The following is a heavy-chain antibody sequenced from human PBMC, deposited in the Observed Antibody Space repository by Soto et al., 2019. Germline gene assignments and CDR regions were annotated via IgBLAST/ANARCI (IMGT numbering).Heavy chain of an antibody. J-gene: IGHJ3*02. CDR3: ARQQYTVVTDLDM. V-gene: IGHV4-59*01. CDR2: ISYSGNT. D-gene: IGHD2-21*02. CDR1: SCSINTYY. Sequence: QVQLQESGPGLVKPSETLSLNCIVSSCSINTYYLSWIRQPPGKGLEWIGYISYSGNTNYNPSLESRVTMSVDTPKNLFSLKLSAVTSADKAVYYGARQQYTVVTDLDMWGQGTMVTVSS.